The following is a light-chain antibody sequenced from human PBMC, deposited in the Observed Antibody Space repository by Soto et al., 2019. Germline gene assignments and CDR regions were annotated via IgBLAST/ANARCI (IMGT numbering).Light chain of an antibody. Sequence: QSVLTQPPSAYGTPGQRVPISCSGSSSNIGSNTVNWYQQLPGTAPKHLIYSNNQRPSGVPDRFSGSKSGTSASLAISGLQSEDDSDYYCAAWDDSLNGVVFGGGTKLTVL. CDR3: AAWDDSLNGVV. CDR1: SSNIGSNT. CDR2: SNN. V-gene: IGLV1-44*01. J-gene: IGLJ2*01.